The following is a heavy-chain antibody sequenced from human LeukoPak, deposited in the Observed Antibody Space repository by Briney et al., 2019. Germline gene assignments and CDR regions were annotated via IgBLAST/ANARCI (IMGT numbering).Heavy chain of an antibody. CDR1: GGTFSSYA. V-gene: IGHV1-69*05. D-gene: IGHD5-24*01. CDR2: IIPIFGTA. CDR3: ASRRDGYLKNSHYFGY. J-gene: IGHJ4*02. Sequence: SVKVSCKASGGTFSSYAISWVRQAPGQGLEWMGRIIPIFGTANYAQKFQGRVTITTDESTSTAYMELSSLRSEDTAVYYCASRRDGYLKNSHYFGYWGQGTLVTVSS.